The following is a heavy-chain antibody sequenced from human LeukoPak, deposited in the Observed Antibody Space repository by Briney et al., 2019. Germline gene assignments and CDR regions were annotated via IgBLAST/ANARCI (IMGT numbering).Heavy chain of an antibody. CDR1: GFTFSSYS. D-gene: IGHD6-6*01. Sequence: GGSLRLSCAASGFTFSSYSMNWVRQAPGKGLEWVSSISSSSSYIYYADSVKGRLTISRDNAKNSLYLQMNSLRAEDTAVYYCARGMLVAARPKVRPNWFDPWGQGTLVTVSS. J-gene: IGHJ5*02. CDR2: ISSSSSYI. CDR3: ARGMLVAARPKVRPNWFDP. V-gene: IGHV3-21*01.